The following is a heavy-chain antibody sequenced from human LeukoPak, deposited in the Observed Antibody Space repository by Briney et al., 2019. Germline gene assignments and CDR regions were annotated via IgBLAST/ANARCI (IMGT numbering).Heavy chain of an antibody. V-gene: IGHV3-33*01. CDR1: GFTFSSYG. J-gene: IGHJ4*02. D-gene: IGHD6-13*01. CDR3: ARGPYSSSSGSGDY. CDR2: IWYDGRNK. Sequence: GGSLRLSCAASGFTFSSYGMHWVRQAPGKGLEWVAVIWYDGRNKHYADSVKGRFTISRDNARNTLFLQMNSLRAEDTAVYYCARGPYSSSSGSGDYWGQGTLVTVSS.